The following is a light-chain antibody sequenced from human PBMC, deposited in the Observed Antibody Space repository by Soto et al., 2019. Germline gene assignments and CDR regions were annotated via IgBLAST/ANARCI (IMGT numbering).Light chain of an antibody. Sequence: QSVLTQPASVSGSPGQPITISCTGTSSDVGGYNYVSWYQHHPGKAPKVMIYEVSNRPSGVSNRFSGSKSGNTASLTISGLQAEDEAYYYCSSYTSTSSSVLGGGT. CDR1: SSDVGGYNY. CDR2: EVS. J-gene: IGLJ3*02. V-gene: IGLV2-14*01. CDR3: SSYTSTSSSV.